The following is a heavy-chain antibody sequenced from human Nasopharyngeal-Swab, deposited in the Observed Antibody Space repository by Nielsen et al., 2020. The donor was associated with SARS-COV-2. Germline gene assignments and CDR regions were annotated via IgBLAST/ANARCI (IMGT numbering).Heavy chain of an antibody. Sequence: GGSLRIYCAASGFTFSSYGMHWVRQAPGKGLEWVAVIWYDGSNKYYADSVKGRFTISRDNSKNTLYLQMNSLRAEDTAVYYCARDGSSSYDYWGQGTLVTVSS. V-gene: IGHV3-33*01. CDR3: ARDGSSSYDY. J-gene: IGHJ4*02. CDR1: GFTFSSYG. D-gene: IGHD6-13*01. CDR2: IWYDGSNK.